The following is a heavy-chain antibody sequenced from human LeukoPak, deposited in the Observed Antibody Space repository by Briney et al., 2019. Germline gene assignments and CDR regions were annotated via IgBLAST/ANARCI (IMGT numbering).Heavy chain of an antibody. D-gene: IGHD3-10*01. J-gene: IGHJ2*01. Sequence: SETLSLTCTVSGGSISSYYWSWIRQPPGKGLEWIGYIYYSGSTNYNPSLKSRVTISVDTSKNQFSLKLSSVTAADTAVFYCARPPRGSVYWYFDLWGRGTLVTVSS. CDR3: ARPPRGSVYWYFDL. V-gene: IGHV4-59*08. CDR2: IYYSGST. CDR1: GGSISSYY.